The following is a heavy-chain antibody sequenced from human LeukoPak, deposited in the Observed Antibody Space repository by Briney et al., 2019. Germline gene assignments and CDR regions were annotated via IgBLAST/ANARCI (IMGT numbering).Heavy chain of an antibody. CDR2: IVVGSGNT. CDR1: GFTFTSSA. J-gene: IGHJ6*02. D-gene: IGHD6-13*01. Sequence: SVKVSCKASGFTFTSSAMQWVRQARGQRLEWIGWIVVGSGNTNYAQKFQERVTITRDMSTSTAYMELSSLRSEDTAVYYCAAGWQAADPNYYYYYGMDVWGQGTTVTVSS. V-gene: IGHV1-58*02. CDR3: AAGWQAADPNYYYYYGMDV.